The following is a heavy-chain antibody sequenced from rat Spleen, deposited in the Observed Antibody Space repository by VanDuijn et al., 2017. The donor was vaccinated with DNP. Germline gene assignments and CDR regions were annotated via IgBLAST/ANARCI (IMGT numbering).Heavy chain of an antibody. D-gene: IGHD1-2*01. V-gene: IGHV2S12*01. CDR3: TRGGTYIYPFTY. CDR2: ISSGGGT. J-gene: IGHJ3*01. Sequence: QVQLKESGPGLIPPSQTLSLTCVVSGFSLTSYGVSWVRQPPGKGLEWIAVISSGGGTYHNPALKSRLSVSRDTSKSQVFLKMDNLRTEDTATYFCTRGGTYIYPFTYWGQGTLVTVSS. CDR1: GFSLTSYG.